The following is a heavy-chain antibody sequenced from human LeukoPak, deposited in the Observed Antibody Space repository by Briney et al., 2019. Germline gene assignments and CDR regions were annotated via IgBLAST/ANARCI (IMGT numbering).Heavy chain of an antibody. D-gene: IGHD3-10*01. CDR1: GFTFSSYA. J-gene: IGHJ2*01. V-gene: IGHV3-23*01. CDR2: INSGGGRT. Sequence: PGGSLRLSCAASGFTFSSYAMSWVRQAPGKGLEWVSAINSGGGRTYYADSGKGHFTISRDNAKNTLYLQMNSLRAEDTAVYYCAREIRDWYFDLWGRGTLVTVSS. CDR3: AREIRDWYFDL.